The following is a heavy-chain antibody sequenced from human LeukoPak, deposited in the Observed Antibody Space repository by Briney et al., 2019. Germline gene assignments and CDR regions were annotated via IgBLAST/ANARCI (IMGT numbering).Heavy chain of an antibody. CDR3: ARDPVILY. J-gene: IGHJ4*02. CDR1: GFTFSSYA. Sequence: GRSLRLSCAASGFTFSSYAMHWVRQAPGKGLEWVAVISYDGSNKYYADSVKGRFTISRDNSKNTLYLQMNSLRAEDTAVYYCARDPVILYWGQGTLVTVSS. CDR2: ISYDGSNK. V-gene: IGHV3-30-3*01. D-gene: IGHD3-22*01.